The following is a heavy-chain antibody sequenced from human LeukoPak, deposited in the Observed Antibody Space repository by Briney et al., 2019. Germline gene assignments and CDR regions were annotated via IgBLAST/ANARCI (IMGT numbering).Heavy chain of an antibody. CDR3: ARVHYYDSSGYYYQTVYMGLYYFDY. CDR2: ISSSGSTI. D-gene: IGHD3-22*01. Sequence: GSLRLSCAASGFTFSDYYMSWIRQAPGKGLEWVSYISSSGSTIYYADSVKGRFTISRDNAKNSLYLQMNSLRAEDTAVYYCARVHYYDSSGYYYQTVYMGLYYFDYWGQGTLVTVSS. V-gene: IGHV3-11*01. J-gene: IGHJ4*02. CDR1: GFTFSDYY.